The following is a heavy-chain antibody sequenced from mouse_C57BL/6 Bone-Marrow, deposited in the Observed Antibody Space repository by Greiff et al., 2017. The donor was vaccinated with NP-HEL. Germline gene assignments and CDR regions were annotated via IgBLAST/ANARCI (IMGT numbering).Heavy chain of an antibody. D-gene: IGHD2-13*01. CDR3: ARQGYDDSTWFAY. V-gene: IGHV5-12*01. Sequence: EVHLVESGGGLVQPGGSLKLSCAASGFTFSDYYMYWVRQTPEKRLEWVAYISNGGGSTYYPDTVKGRFTISRDNAKNTLYLQMSRLKSEDTAMYYCARQGYDDSTWFAYWGQGTLVTVSA. CDR1: GFTFSDYY. CDR2: ISNGGGST. J-gene: IGHJ3*01.